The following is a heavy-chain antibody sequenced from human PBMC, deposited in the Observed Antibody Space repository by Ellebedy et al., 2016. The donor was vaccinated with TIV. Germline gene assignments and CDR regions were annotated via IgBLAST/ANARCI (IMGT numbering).Heavy chain of an antibody. V-gene: IGHV1-18*01. CDR1: GFTFSNYH. CDR2: ISAYNGDT. CDR3: ARESGVRGLNYFDY. D-gene: IGHD3-10*01. J-gene: IGHJ4*02. Sequence: ASVKVSXKASGFTFSNYHITWVRQAPGQGLEWMGWISAYNGDTNYAQNFRGRVAMTTDTSTSTAYMELRSLRSDDTAVYYCARESGVRGLNYFDYWGQGTLVTVSS.